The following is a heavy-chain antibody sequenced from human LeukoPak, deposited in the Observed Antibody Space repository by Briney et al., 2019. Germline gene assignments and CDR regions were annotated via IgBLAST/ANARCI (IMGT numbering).Heavy chain of an antibody. J-gene: IGHJ4*02. D-gene: IGHD6-19*01. CDR3: TAYSSGWR. V-gene: IGHV3-73*01. Sequence: GGSLRLSCAASGFTFSSYAMSWVRQAPGKGLEWVGRIRSKANSYATAYAASVKGRFTISRDDSKNTAYLQMNSLKTEDTAVYYCTAYSSGWRWGQGTLVTVSS. CDR1: GFTFSSYA. CDR2: IRSKANSYAT.